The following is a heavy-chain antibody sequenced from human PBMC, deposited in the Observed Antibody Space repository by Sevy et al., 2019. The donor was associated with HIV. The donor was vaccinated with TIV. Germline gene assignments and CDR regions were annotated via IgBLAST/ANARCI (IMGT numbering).Heavy chain of an antibody. CDR2: VYYSGRT. CDR3: ARAYSDYYYAMDV. CDR1: GDSISGYY. Sequence: SETLSLTCTVSGDSISGYYWSWIRQPPGKGLKWIGYVYYSGRTNYNPSLRSRVTISQDTSKNQISLKLNSVTAADTAVYYCARAYSDYYYAMDVWGQGTTVTVSS. D-gene: IGHD2-15*01. J-gene: IGHJ6*02. V-gene: IGHV4-59*01.